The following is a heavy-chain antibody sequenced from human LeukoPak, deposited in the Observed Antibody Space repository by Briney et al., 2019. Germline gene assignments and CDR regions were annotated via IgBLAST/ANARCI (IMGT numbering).Heavy chain of an antibody. CDR1: GDSISSSSYY. Sequence: SETLSLTCTVSGDSISSSSYYWGWIRQPPGKGLEWIGSIYYSGGTYYNPSLKSRVTISEDTSKNQFSLKLSSVTAADTAVYYCARGAPYDSSGYYAYFDYWGQGTLVTVSS. CDR2: IYYSGGT. V-gene: IGHV4-39*01. D-gene: IGHD3-22*01. CDR3: ARGAPYDSSGYYAYFDY. J-gene: IGHJ4*02.